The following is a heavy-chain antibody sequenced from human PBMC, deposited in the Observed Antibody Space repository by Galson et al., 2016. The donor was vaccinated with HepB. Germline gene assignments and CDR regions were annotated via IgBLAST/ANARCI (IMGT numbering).Heavy chain of an antibody. CDR2: ISGGGYIT. CDR3: AQGGGYCGSDCFFYFDY. V-gene: IGHV3-23*01. Sequence: SLRLSCAASGFAFSVNPMAWVCQAPGKGLEWVSSISGGGYITHYGHSVEGRFTVSRDNSKNTVYLRMNSLRPEDTAVYYCAQGGGYCGSDCFFYFDYWGQGALVTVSS. CDR1: GFAFSVNP. D-gene: IGHD2-21*02. J-gene: IGHJ4*02.